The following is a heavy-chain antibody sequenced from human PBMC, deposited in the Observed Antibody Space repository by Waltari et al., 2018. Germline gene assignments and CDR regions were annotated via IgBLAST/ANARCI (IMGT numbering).Heavy chain of an antibody. J-gene: IGHJ4*02. CDR2: INPGESHI. CDR3: ARQGFGELYSLDY. V-gene: IGHV5-51*07. Sequence: EVQLVQSGTEVKKPGESLKISGEASGFSFSSYWIAWVHQTPGKGLEWMGIINPGESHIRYSPSFQGQVTISADDSKTTAYLHWTSLKASDSGIYYCARQGFGELYSLDYWGQGTLVTVSS. D-gene: IGHD3-10*01. CDR1: GFSFSSYW.